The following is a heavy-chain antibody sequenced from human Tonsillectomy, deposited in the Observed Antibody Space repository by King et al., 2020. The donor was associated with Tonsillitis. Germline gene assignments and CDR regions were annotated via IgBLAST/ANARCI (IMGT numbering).Heavy chain of an antibody. CDR1: GGSVSSGVYF. J-gene: IGHJ5*02. D-gene: IGHD2/OR15-2a*01. Sequence: LQLQESGPGLVKTSETLSLTCTVSGGSVSSGVYFWVWIRQPPGKGLEWIGSIYYSGSTYYNPSLRSRLTISVDTSKNQFSLKLTSVTAADTAVYYCARHFYRSPFDPWGQGTLVTVSS. V-gene: IGHV4-39*01. CDR2: IYYSGST. CDR3: ARHFYRSPFDP.